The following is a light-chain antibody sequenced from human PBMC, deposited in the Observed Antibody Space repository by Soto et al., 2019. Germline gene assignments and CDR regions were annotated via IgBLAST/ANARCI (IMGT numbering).Light chain of an antibody. CDR3: CSYTTNSDPVV. Sequence: QSALTQPASVSGSPGQSITISCTGTSGDIGGYNYVSLYQQHPGKAPKLLISEVTNRPPGVSNRFSGFKSGNTASLTISGLQAEYGAYYYCCSYTTNSDPVVFGGGTKPPGL. J-gene: IGLJ2*01. V-gene: IGLV2-14*01. CDR2: EVT. CDR1: SGDIGGYNY.